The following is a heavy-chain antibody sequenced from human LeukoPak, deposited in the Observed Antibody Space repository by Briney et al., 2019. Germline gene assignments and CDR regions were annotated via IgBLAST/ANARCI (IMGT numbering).Heavy chain of an antibody. Sequence: GGSLRLSCAASGFTFSSFAMSWVRQAPGKGPEWVSAISGSGGSTDYADSVKGRFTISRDNSKNTLYLQMNSLRAEDTAIYYCAKASAVRGYYYYGMDVWGQGTTVTVSS. J-gene: IGHJ6*02. V-gene: IGHV3-23*01. D-gene: IGHD3-10*02. CDR2: ISGSGGST. CDR3: AKASAVRGYYYYGMDV. CDR1: GFTFSSFA.